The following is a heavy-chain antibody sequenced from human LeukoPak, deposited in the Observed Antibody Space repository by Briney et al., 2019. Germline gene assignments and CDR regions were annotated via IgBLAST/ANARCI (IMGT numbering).Heavy chain of an antibody. CDR1: GFTFSDYY. CDR2: INTDGSST. D-gene: IGHD6-19*01. Sequence: PGGSLRLSCPASGFTFSDYYMHWVRQAPGKGLVWVSHINTDGSSTSNADCVRGRFTIYRDNAKNTLYLQMNSLRDEDTAVYYCARGGGSGRSNWFDPWGQGTLVTVSS. CDR3: ARGGGSGRSNWFDP. V-gene: IGHV3-74*01. J-gene: IGHJ5*02.